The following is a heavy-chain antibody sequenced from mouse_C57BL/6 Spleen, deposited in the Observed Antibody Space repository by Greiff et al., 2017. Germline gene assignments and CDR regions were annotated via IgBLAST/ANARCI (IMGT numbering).Heavy chain of an antibody. CDR1: GYTFTSYW. V-gene: IGHV1-69*01. J-gene: IGHJ4*01. CDR2: IDPSDSYT. Sequence: QVQLQQPGAELVMPGASVKLSCKASGYTFTSYWMHWVKQRPGQGLEWIGEIDPSDSYTNYNQKFKGKSTLTVDKSSSTAYMQLSSLTSEDSAVXYCARSGDYDDYAMDYWGQGTSVTVSS. CDR3: ARSGDYDDYAMDY. D-gene: IGHD2-4*01.